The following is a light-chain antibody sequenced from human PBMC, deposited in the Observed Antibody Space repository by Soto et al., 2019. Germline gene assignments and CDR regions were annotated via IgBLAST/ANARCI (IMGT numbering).Light chain of an antibody. CDR3: GTWDSSLGAVL. CDR2: ENN. CDR1: SSNIGKNY. J-gene: IGLJ2*01. V-gene: IGLV1-51*02. Sequence: QSVLTQPPSVSAAPGQKVTISCSGSSSNIGKNYVSWYQQLPGTPPKLLIHENNKRPSGIPDRFSGSKSGTSATLGITGLQTGDEADYYCGTWDSSLGAVLFGGGTQVTVL.